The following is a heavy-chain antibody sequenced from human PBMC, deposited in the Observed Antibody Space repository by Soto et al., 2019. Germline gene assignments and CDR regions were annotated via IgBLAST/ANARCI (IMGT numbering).Heavy chain of an antibody. CDR2: ISSTTNYI. V-gene: IGHV3-21*01. Sequence: GGSLRLSCAASCFTFTRYSMNWVRQAPGKGLEWVSSISSTTNYIYYADSMKGRFTVSRDNAKNSVYLEMNSLSAEDTAVYYCARESEDLTSNFDYWGQGTLVTVSS. J-gene: IGHJ4*02. CDR1: CFTFTRYS. CDR3: ARESEDLTSNFDY.